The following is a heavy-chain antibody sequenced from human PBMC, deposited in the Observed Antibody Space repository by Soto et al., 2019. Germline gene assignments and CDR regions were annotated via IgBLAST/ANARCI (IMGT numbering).Heavy chain of an antibody. CDR3: ARDLMIKFGGVIVKPVVDAFDI. CDR2: INHSGST. J-gene: IGHJ3*02. V-gene: IGHV4-34*01. D-gene: IGHD3-16*02. Sequence: QVQLQQWGAGLLKPSETLSLTCAVYGGSFSGYYWSWIRQPPGKGLEWIGEINHSGSTNYNPSLKSRVTIAVDTSKNQFSLKLSSVTAADTAVYYCARDLMIKFGGVIVKPVVDAFDIWGQGTMVTVSS. CDR1: GGSFSGYY.